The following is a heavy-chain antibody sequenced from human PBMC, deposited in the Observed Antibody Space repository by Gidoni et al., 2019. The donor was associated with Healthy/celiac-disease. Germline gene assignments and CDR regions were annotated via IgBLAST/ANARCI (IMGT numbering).Heavy chain of an antibody. CDR3: ARQCVAVAGEAAFDI. Sequence: EVQLVQSGAEVKKPGESLKISCTGSGYSFTSYWIGWVRQMPGKGLEWMGIIYPGDSDTTYSPSFQGQVTISADKSISTAYLQWSSLKASDTAMYYCARQCVAVAGEAAFDIWGQGTMVTVSS. CDR1: GYSFTSYW. CDR2: IYPGDSDT. J-gene: IGHJ3*02. D-gene: IGHD6-19*01. V-gene: IGHV5-51*01.